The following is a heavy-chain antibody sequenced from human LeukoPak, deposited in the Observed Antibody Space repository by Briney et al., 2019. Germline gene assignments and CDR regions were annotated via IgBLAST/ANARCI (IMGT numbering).Heavy chain of an antibody. D-gene: IGHD3-9*01. CDR2: MYYSGST. CDR3: ARQRLTYYDILTVYRTSYFDY. J-gene: IGHJ4*02. Sequence: SETLSLTCTVSGGSISSSSYYWGWIRQPPGKGLEWIGSMYYSGSTYYHPSLKSRVTISLATSKTHFSLYLRSITPAATAVYYCARQRLTYYDILTVYRTSYFDYWGQGTLVTVSS. V-gene: IGHV4-39*01. CDR1: GGSISSSSYY.